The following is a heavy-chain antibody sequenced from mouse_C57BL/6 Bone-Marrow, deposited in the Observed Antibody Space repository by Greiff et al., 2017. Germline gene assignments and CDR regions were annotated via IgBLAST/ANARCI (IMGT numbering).Heavy chain of an antibody. V-gene: IGHV14-4*01. CDR2: IDPENGDT. J-gene: IGHJ2*01. CDR1: GFNFKDDY. CDR3: TTVYYYGSSPYYFDY. Sequence: VQLQQSGAELVRPGASVKLSCTASGFNFKDDYMHWVKQRPEKGLEWIGWIDPENGDTEYASKFQGKATITADTSSNTAYLQLSSLTSEDTAVYYCTTVYYYGSSPYYFDYWGQGTTLTVSS. D-gene: IGHD1-1*01.